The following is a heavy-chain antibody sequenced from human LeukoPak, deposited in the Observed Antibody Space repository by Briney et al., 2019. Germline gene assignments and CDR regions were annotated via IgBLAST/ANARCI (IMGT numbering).Heavy chain of an antibody. Sequence: SETLSLTCTDSGGSIRSYYWTWIRQPAGKGLEWIGRIYPSGSTNYNPSLKSRVTMSVDTSKNQFSLKLSSVTAAETAVYYCARENSGSYREFDYWGQGTLVTVSS. D-gene: IGHD1-26*01. CDR2: IYPSGST. CDR1: GGSIRSYY. V-gene: IGHV4-4*07. CDR3: ARENSGSYREFDY. J-gene: IGHJ4*02.